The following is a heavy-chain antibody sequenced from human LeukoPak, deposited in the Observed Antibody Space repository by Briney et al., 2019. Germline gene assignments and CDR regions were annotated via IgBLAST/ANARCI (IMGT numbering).Heavy chain of an antibody. D-gene: IGHD5/OR15-5a*01. CDR3: VRGGIQVSGIDAFDI. V-gene: IGHV3-13*01. Sequence: PGGSLRLSCAASGFTFRNYDMHWVRQFPGRGLEWVSAIGIADDTHYPDSMKGRFTISRENAKNSLYLQMNSLRDGDTAVYYCVRGGIQVSGIDAFDIWGQGTMVTVSS. CDR1: GFTFRNYD. J-gene: IGHJ3*02. CDR2: IGIADDT.